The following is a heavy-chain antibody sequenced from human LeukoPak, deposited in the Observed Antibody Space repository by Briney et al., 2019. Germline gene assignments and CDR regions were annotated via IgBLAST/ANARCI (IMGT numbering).Heavy chain of an antibody. Sequence: GGSLRLSCAASGFTFGSYAMSWVRQAPGKGLEWVSAISGSGGSTYYADSVKGRFTISRDNSKNTLYLQMNSLRAEDTAVYYCARDLWLLRFIDYWGQGTLVTVSS. CDR2: ISGSGGST. CDR3: ARDLWLLRFIDY. J-gene: IGHJ4*02. CDR1: GFTFGSYA. V-gene: IGHV3-23*01. D-gene: IGHD3-22*01.